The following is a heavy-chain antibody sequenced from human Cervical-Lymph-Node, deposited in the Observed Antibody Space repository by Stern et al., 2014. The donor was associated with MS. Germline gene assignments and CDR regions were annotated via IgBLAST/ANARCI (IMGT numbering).Heavy chain of an antibody. CDR3: AKDGAAATRAYYLDH. CDR1: GFTFKNHG. D-gene: IGHD6-13*01. J-gene: IGHJ4*02. Sequence: VQLVDSGGGVVQPGGSLRLSCAASGFTFKNHGMHWVRQAPGKGLEWVAVISYDGISKYYADSVKGRVAISRDDSKNTVYLQMNSLKVEDTAVYYCAKDGAAATRAYYLDHWGQGTLVTVSS. CDR2: ISYDGISK. V-gene: IGHV3-30*18.